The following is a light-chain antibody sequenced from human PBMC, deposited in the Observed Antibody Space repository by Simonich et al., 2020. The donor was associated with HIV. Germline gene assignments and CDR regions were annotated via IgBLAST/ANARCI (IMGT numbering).Light chain of an antibody. CDR2: WAS. Sequence: DIVMTQSPASLAVSLGERATINCKSSQTVLYSSNHKNYLAWYQQKPGQPPNLLIYWASTRESGVPYRFSGSGSGTDFTLTISILQAEDVALYYCQQYYSTPLTFGGGTKVEI. V-gene: IGKV4-1*01. CDR3: QQYYSTPLT. CDR1: QTVLYSSNHKNY. J-gene: IGKJ4*01.